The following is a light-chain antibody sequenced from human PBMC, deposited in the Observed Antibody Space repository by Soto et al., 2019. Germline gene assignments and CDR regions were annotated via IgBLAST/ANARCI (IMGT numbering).Light chain of an antibody. CDR3: QVWDDNSDHHV. Sequence: ELTQTSSVSVAPGQTARISCGGNNIGGKSVRWYQQKPGQAPVVVVYDDSDRPSGIPERFSGSNSGNTATLTISRVEAGDEADYHCQVWDDNSDHHVFGTGTKVTVL. CDR2: DDS. J-gene: IGLJ1*01. CDR1: NIGGKS. V-gene: IGLV3-21*02.